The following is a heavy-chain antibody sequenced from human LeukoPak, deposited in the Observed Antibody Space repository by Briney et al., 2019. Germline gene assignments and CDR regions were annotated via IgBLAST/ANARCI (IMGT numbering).Heavy chain of an antibody. Sequence: SETLSLTCAVSGGSISSSNWWSWVRQPPGKGLEWIGGIYHSGSTNYNPSLKSRVTISVDKSKNQFSLELSSVTAADTAVYYCARADLSRYSSGWFGTYWGQGTLVTVSS. J-gene: IGHJ4*02. D-gene: IGHD6-19*01. V-gene: IGHV4-4*02. CDR1: GGSISSSNW. CDR3: ARADLSRYSSGWFGTY. CDR2: IYHSGST.